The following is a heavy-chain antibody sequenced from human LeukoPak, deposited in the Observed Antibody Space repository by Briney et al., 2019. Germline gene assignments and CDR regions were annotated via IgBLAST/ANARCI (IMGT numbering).Heavy chain of an antibody. CDR1: GFTFSSYS. V-gene: IGHV3-48*04. D-gene: IGHD3-10*01. J-gene: IGHJ4*02. CDR2: ISSSSSTI. CDR3: ASKVRGVINH. Sequence: PGGSLRLSCSASGFTFSSYSMNWVRQAPGKGLEWVSYISSSSSTIYYADSVKGRFTISRDNAKNSLYLQMNSLRAEDTAVYYCASKVRGVINHWGQGTLVTVSS.